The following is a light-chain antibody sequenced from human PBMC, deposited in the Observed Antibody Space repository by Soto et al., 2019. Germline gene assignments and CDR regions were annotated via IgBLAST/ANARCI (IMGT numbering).Light chain of an antibody. CDR3: QQNYSYNT. Sequence: DIQLTQSPSSLSASVGDRVTITCRASQSISNSLHWFQHKPGRAPNLLIYAASSLQSGVPSRFTGSGSGTDFTLTISSLQPEDFATYYCQQNYSYNTFGQGTKVEIK. J-gene: IGKJ1*01. V-gene: IGKV1-39*01. CDR1: QSISNS. CDR2: AAS.